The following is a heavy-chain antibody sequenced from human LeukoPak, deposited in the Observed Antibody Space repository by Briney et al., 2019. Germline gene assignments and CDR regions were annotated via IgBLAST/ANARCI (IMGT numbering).Heavy chain of an antibody. CDR3: AKDTGSARLDY. CDR2: ISYDGTNK. V-gene: IGHV3-30*18. J-gene: IGHJ4*02. CDR1: GFPFNTYG. D-gene: IGHD4-17*01. Sequence: PGGSLRLSCAASGFPFNTYGMHWVRQAPGKGLEWVAVISYDGTNKFYADSVKGRFTIPRDNSRNTVYLQVNRLRVEDTAVYYCAKDTGSARLDYWGQGTLVTVSS.